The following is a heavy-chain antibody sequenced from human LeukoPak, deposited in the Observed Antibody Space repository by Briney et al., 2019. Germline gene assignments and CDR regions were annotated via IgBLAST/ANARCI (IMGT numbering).Heavy chain of an antibody. CDR2: ISGSGGST. CDR1: GFTVSSNF. CDR3: AKGGFWSGYDD. D-gene: IGHD3-3*01. V-gene: IGHV3-23*01. Sequence: GESLRLSCAASGFTVSSNFMSWVRQAPGKGLEWVSAISGSGGSTYQADSVKGRFTISRDNSKNTLYLQMNSLRAEDTAVYYCAKGGFWSGYDDWGQGTLVTVSS. J-gene: IGHJ4*02.